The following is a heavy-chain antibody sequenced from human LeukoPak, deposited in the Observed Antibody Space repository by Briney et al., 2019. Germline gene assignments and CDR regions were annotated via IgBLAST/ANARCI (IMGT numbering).Heavy chain of an antibody. V-gene: IGHV4-4*02. CDR2: IYHDRTT. Sequence: SETLSLTCTVSGDSITAPKWWSWVRQAPGEGLEWIGEIYHDRTTSFNPSFKSRLTISVDKSANQFFLNLNSVSATDTAVYYCVGRGLYGGTWLFEYWGQGALVTVSS. J-gene: IGHJ4*02. CDR3: VGRGLYGGTWLFEY. D-gene: IGHD2-8*01. CDR1: GDSITAPKW.